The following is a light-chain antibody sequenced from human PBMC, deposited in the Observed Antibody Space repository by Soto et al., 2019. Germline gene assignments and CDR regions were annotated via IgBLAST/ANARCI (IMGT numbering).Light chain of an antibody. CDR2: GAS. CDR1: QSVSSSY. Sequence: EIVLTQSPGTLSLSPGERATLSCRASQSVSSSYLAWYQQKPGQAPRLLIYGASSRATGIPDRFSGSGSGTDLTLTISRLEPEDFAVYYFQQYGSSPLTFGGGTKVEIK. V-gene: IGKV3-20*01. J-gene: IGKJ4*01. CDR3: QQYGSSPLT.